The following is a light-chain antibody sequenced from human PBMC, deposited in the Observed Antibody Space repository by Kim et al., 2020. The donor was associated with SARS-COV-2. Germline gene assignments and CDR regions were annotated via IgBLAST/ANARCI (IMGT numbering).Light chain of an antibody. V-gene: IGKV3-11*01. Sequence: ATLSLSPGERATLSCRASQSVSSYLAWYQQKPGQAPRLLIYDASNRATGIPARFSGSGSGTDFTLTISSLEPEDFAVYYCQQLRGTFGQGTKLEI. CDR3: QQLRGT. CDR2: DAS. J-gene: IGKJ2*02. CDR1: QSVSSY.